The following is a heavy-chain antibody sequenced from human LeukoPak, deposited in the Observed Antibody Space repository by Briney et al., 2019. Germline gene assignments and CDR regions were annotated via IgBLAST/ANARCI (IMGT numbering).Heavy chain of an antibody. CDR3: ARDEGDSYGTYWYFDL. J-gene: IGHJ2*01. CDR2: IWYDGSIK. V-gene: IGHV3-33*01. D-gene: IGHD5-18*01. Sequence: GRSLRLSCAASGFTFSSYGMHWVRQAPGKGLEWVAVIWYDGSIKYYADSVKGRFSISRDNSKNTLYLQVHSLRVEDTAVYYCARDEGDSYGTYWYFDLWGRGTLVTVSS. CDR1: GFTFSSYG.